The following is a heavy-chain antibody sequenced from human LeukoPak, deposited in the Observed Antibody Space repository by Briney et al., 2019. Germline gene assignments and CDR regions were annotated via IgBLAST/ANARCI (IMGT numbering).Heavy chain of an antibody. V-gene: IGHV3-23*01. CDR1: GFDFNNYA. CDR2: IGGSGNSK. J-gene: IGHJ4*02. CDR3: AKVSSERRGGFDY. D-gene: IGHD1-1*01. Sequence: GVSLRLSCAASGFDFNNYAMSWVRHAAGKGLEWVSGIGGSGNSKYYPDSVKGRFTISRDNSKNTVHLQMNSLRVEDTAVYYCAKVSSERRGGFDYWGQGTLVTVSS.